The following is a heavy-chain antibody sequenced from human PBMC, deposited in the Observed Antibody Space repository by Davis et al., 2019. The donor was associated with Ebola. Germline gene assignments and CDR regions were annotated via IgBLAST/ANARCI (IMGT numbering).Heavy chain of an antibody. Sequence: GESLKISCKGSGYSFTSYWIGWVRQMPGKGLEWMGIIYPGDSDTRYSPSFQGQVTISADKSISTAYPQWSSLKASDTAMYYCARHGSSGIAAAGQFYYYYMDVWGKGTTVTVSS. CDR3: ARHGSSGIAAAGQFYYYYMDV. CDR1: GYSFTSYW. CDR2: IYPGDSDT. V-gene: IGHV5-51*01. J-gene: IGHJ6*03. D-gene: IGHD6-13*01.